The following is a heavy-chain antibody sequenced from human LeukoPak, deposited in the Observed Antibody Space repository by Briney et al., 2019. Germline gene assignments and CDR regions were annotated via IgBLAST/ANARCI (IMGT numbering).Heavy chain of an antibody. D-gene: IGHD6-19*01. J-gene: IGHJ4*02. CDR2: ISGSDGST. CDR3: AKDQYSSGWYFTYQFDY. V-gene: IGHV3-23*01. Sequence: GGSLRLSCAASGFTFSSYAMSWVRQAPGKGLEWVSTISGSDGSTYYADSLKGRFTISRDNSKNTLYLQMNSLRAEDTAVYYCAKDQYSSGWYFTYQFDYWGQGTLVTVSS. CDR1: GFTFSSYA.